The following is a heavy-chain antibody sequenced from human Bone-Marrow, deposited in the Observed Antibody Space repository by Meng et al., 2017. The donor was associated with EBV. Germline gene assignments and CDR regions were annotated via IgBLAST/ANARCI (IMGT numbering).Heavy chain of an antibody. CDR1: GFTFSSYA. CDR2: IYSGGST. Sequence: VQPVESGGGLVQPGRSLRLSCAASGFTFSSYAMHWVRQAPGKGLEWVAVIYSGGSTYYADSVKGRFTISRDNSKNTLYLQMNTLRAEDTAVYYCARGSSSSLRFEDYWGQGTLVTVSS. CDR3: ARGSSSSLRFEDY. D-gene: IGHD6-6*01. J-gene: IGHJ4*02. V-gene: IGHV3-66*01.